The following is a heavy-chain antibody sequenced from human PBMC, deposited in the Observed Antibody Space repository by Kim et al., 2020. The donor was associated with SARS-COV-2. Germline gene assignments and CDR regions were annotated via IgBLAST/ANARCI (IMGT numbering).Heavy chain of an antibody. CDR3: ARFQVVTAKDTFYYYYYGMDV. V-gene: IGHV3-72*01. D-gene: IGHD2-21*02. Sequence: GGSLRLSCAASGFTFSDHYMDWVRQAPGKGLEWVGRTRNKANSYTTEYAASVKGRFTISRDDSKNSLYLQMNSLKTEDTAVYYCARFQVVTAKDTFYYYYYGMDVWGQGTTVTVSS. CDR1: GFTFSDHY. CDR2: TRNKANSYTT. J-gene: IGHJ6*02.